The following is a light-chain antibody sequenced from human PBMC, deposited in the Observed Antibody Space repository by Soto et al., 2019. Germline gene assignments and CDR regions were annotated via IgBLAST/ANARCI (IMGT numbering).Light chain of an antibody. CDR1: SSDFGGYNY. Sequence: QSVLTQSASVSGSPGQSITISCTGTSSDFGGYNYVSWYQQHPGKAPKLMIYDVSNRPSGVSNRFSGSKSGNTASLTISGLQAEDEADYYCSSYTSSSTLVVFGGGTQLTVL. V-gene: IGLV2-14*01. J-gene: IGLJ2*01. CDR2: DVS. CDR3: SSYTSSSTLVV.